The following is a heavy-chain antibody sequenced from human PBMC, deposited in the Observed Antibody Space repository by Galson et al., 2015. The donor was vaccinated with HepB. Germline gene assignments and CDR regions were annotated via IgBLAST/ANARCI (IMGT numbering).Heavy chain of an antibody. Sequence: SLRLSCAASGFTFSSYAMHWVRQAPGKGLEWVAVISYDGSNKYYADSVKGRFTISRDNSKNTLYLQMNSLRAEDTAVYYCARVYGDFWSLQENYGMDVWGQGTTVTVSS. CDR3: ARVYGDFWSLQENYGMDV. D-gene: IGHD3-3*01. V-gene: IGHV3-30*04. CDR1: GFTFSSYA. J-gene: IGHJ6*02. CDR2: ISYDGSNK.